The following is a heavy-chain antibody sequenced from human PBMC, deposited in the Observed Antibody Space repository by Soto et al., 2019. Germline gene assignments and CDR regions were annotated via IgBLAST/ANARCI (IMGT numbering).Heavy chain of an antibody. CDR2: LYYGRSA. J-gene: IGHJ4*02. Sequence: QVQLQESGPGLVKPSETLSLTCAVSGDSISTYYCMWIRQPPGKGLESIGYLYYGRSANYNPSLKSRVTLSVDPTTNQCSLTLSSMTAADTAVYSCALRSMAVVPEYWGQGTPGTVSS. D-gene: IGHD3-22*01. CDR3: ALRSMAVVPEY. V-gene: IGHV4-59*01. CDR1: GDSISTYY.